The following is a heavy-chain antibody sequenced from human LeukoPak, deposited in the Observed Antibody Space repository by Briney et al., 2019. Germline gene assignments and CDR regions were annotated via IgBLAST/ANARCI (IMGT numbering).Heavy chain of an antibody. CDR2: ISYTGSA. CDR1: DVSISSYY. V-gene: IGHV4-59*01. CDR3: ARGVTTGLDWFDP. D-gene: IGHD1-1*01. J-gene: IGHJ5*02. Sequence: SETLSLTCTVSDVSISSYYWSWIRQPPGKGLQWIGCISYTGSATYSPSLKSRVTVSVHTSRNQFSLRMSSVTAADTAVYYCARGVTTGLDWFDPWGQGTLVTVSS.